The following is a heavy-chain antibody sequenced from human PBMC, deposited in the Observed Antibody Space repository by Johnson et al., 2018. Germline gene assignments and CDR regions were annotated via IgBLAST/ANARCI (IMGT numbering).Heavy chain of an antibody. CDR3: AKDGNSDFWSGYDTDRSYYYYYMDV. V-gene: IGHV3-30*18. Sequence: QVQLVQSGGGVVQPGRSLRLSCAASGFTFSNYGMHWVRQAPGKGLEWVALISYDGSKKYYADSVKGRFIISSDNSKNTLSLQMNSRRAEDTAVYYCAKDGNSDFWSGYDTDRSYYYYYMDVWGKGTTVTVSS. CDR1: GFTFSNYG. J-gene: IGHJ6*03. D-gene: IGHD3-3*01. CDR2: ISYDGSKK.